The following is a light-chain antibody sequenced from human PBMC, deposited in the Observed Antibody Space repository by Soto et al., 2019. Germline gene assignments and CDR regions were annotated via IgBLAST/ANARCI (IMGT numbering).Light chain of an antibody. CDR3: QQYYSYPRT. J-gene: IGKJ1*01. V-gene: IGKV1-8*01. Sequence: IRMTQSPSSLSASTGDRVTITCRASRGISSYLAWYQQKPGKAPKLLIYAASTLQSGVPSRFSGSGSGTDFTLTISCLQSEDFATYYCQQYYSYPRTFGQGTKVDIK. CDR1: RGISSY. CDR2: AAS.